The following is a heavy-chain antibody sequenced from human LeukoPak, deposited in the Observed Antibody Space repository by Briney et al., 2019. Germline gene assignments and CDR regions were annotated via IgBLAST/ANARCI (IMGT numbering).Heavy chain of an antibody. Sequence: SETLSLTCTVSGGSISSSSYYWSWIRQPPGKGLEWIGEINHSGSTNYNPSLKSRVTISVDTSKNQFSLKLSSVTAADTAVYYCARDDYGDYDWGSYYYYMDVWGKGTTVTISS. CDR2: INHSGST. V-gene: IGHV4-39*07. CDR1: GGSISSSSYY. CDR3: ARDDYGDYDWGSYYYYMDV. J-gene: IGHJ6*03. D-gene: IGHD4-17*01.